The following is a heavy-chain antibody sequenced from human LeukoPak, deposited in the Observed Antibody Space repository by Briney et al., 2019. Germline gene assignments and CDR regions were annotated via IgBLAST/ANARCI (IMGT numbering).Heavy chain of an antibody. J-gene: IGHJ4*02. D-gene: IGHD3-10*01. Sequence: GGSLRLSCAASGFTFSSYEMNWVRQAPGKGLEWVSYISSSGSTIYYADSVKGRFTISRDNAKNSLYLQMDNLRAEDTAIYYCATDSYVSGSYYRLFYWGQGTLVTVSS. CDR2: ISSSGSTI. CDR3: ATDSYVSGSYYRLFY. V-gene: IGHV3-48*03. CDR1: GFTFSSYE.